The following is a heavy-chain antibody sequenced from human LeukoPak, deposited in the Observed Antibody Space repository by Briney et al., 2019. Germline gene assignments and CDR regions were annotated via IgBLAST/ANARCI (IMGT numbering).Heavy chain of an antibody. V-gene: IGHV3-9*01. CDR2: IGWDSGNI. Sequence: QPGSSLRLSCAASGFTFNNYAMQWVRQAPGKGLEWVACIGWDSGNIDYAESVKGRFTISRDNARNLLYLHMNSLRTEDTALYYFGKGLASLPYSNHFDPWGQGTLVTVSS. CDR1: GFTFNNYA. D-gene: IGHD1-14*01. J-gene: IGHJ5*02. CDR3: GKGLASLPYSNHFDP.